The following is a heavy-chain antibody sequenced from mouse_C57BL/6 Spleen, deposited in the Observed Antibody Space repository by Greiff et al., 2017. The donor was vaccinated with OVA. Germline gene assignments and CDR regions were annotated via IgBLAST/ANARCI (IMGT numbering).Heavy chain of an antibody. J-gene: IGHJ3*01. V-gene: IGHV1-55*01. CDR1: GYTFTSYW. CDR3: AREDDGYYAAY. Sequence: QVQLQQPGAELVKPGASVKMSCKASGYTFTSYWITWVKQRPGQGLEWIGDIYPGSGSTNYNEKLKSKATLTVDTSSSTAYVQLSSLTSKDSAVYYCAREDDGYYAAYWGQGTLVTVSA. D-gene: IGHD2-3*01. CDR2: IYPGSGST.